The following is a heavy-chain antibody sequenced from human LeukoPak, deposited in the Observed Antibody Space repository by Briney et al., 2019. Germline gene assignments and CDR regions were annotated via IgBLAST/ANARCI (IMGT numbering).Heavy chain of an antibody. CDR1: GFSFGSYA. CDR2: IGSSGSTI. Sequence: PGGSLRLSCAASGFSFGSYAMNWVRQAPGKGLEWVSYIGSSGSTIHYADSVKGRFIISRDNAKNSLYLQMNSLRAEDTAVYYCARDSLYSNSYGHWFDPWGQGTLVTVSS. V-gene: IGHV3-48*03. CDR3: ARDSLYSNSYGHWFDP. D-gene: IGHD6-6*01. J-gene: IGHJ5*02.